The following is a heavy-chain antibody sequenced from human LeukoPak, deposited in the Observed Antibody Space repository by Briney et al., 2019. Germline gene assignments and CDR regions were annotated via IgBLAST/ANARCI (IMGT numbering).Heavy chain of an antibody. CDR1: GGSISSGGYY. CDR2: IYHSGST. V-gene: IGHV4-30-2*01. J-gene: IGHJ5*02. D-gene: IGHD4-11*01. CDR3: AREMTTVNWFDP. Sequence: PSETLSLTCTVSGGSISSGGYYWSWIRQPPGKGLEWIGYIYHSGSTYYNPSLKSRVIISVDRSKNQFSLKLSSVTAADTAVYYCAREMTTVNWFDPWGQGTLVTVSS.